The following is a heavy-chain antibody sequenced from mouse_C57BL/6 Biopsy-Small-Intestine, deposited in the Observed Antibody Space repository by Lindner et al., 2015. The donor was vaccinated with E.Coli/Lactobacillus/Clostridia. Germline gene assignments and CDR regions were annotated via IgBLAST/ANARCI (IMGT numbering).Heavy chain of an antibody. V-gene: IGHV1-42*01. CDR2: INPSTAGT. CDR1: GYSFTANY. CDR3: ARREVYYFDY. Sequence: VQLQESGPELMKSGASVKISCKASGYSFTANYMNWVKQSPEKSLEWIGEINPSTAGTTYNEKFRAKATLTMDKSSSTAYMQLKSLTSEDSAVYYCARREVYYFDYWGQGTTLTVSS. J-gene: IGHJ2*01.